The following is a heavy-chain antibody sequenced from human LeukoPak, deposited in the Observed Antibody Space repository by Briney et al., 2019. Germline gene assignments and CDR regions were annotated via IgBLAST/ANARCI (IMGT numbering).Heavy chain of an antibody. CDR1: GDSISSYY. Sequence: SETLSLTCTVSGDSISSYYWSWIRQPPGKGLEWIGYVYYSGSTNYNPSLKSRVTISVDTSKNQFSLKLSSVTAADTAVYYCARGVVAAPQTFGYWGQGTLVTVSS. V-gene: IGHV4-59*01. D-gene: IGHD2-15*01. CDR2: VYYSGST. CDR3: ARGVVAAPQTFGY. J-gene: IGHJ4*02.